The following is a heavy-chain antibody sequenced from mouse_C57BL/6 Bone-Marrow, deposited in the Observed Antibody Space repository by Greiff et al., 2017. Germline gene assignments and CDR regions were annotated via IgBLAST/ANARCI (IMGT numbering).Heavy chain of an antibody. CDR1: GYTFTSYW. J-gene: IGHJ2*01. D-gene: IGHD3-2*02. CDR3: AREDSSGPDY. V-gene: IGHV1-61*01. CDR2: IYPSDSET. Sequence: VQLQQPGAELVRPGSSVKLSCKASGYTFTSYWMDWVKQRPGQGLEWIGNIYPSDSETHYNQQFKDKATLTVDKSSSTAYMQLSILTSEDSAFYYCAREDSSGPDYWGQGTTLTVSS.